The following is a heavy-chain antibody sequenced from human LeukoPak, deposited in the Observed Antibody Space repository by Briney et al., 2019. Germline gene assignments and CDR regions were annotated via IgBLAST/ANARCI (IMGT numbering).Heavy chain of an antibody. V-gene: IGHV1-46*01. D-gene: IGHD6-13*01. CDR3: ASGIAAADYYYYYGMDV. CDR1: GYTFTSYY. Sequence: ASVKVSCKASGYTFTSYYMHWVRQAPGQGLEWMGIINPSGGSTSYAQKFQGRVTMTRDTSTSTVYMELRSLRSEDTAVYYCASGIAAADYYYYYGMDVWGKGTTVTVSS. CDR2: INPSGGST. J-gene: IGHJ6*04.